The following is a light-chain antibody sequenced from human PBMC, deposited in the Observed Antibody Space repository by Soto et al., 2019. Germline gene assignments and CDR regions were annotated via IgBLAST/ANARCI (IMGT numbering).Light chain of an antibody. CDR2: DVT. V-gene: IGLV2-14*01. CDR1: SIDVGGYKY. Sequence: QSLLTQPASVSESPGQSITISCPGSSIDVGGYKYVSWYQQHPGKAPKLLIYDVTNRPSGVSNRFSGSKSGYTASLTISGLQSEDEADYYCSSYTSFKTLVFGIGTKVTV. J-gene: IGLJ1*01. CDR3: SSYTSFKTLV.